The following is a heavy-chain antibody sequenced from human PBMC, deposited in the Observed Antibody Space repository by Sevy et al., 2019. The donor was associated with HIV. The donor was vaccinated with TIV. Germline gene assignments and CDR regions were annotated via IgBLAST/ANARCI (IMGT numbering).Heavy chain of an antibody. D-gene: IGHD3-22*01. J-gene: IGHJ3*02. CDR1: GFTFSSHY. CDR3: ARVALYYYDSERHYDDAFDM. V-gene: IGHV3-7*04. CDR2: IKQDGSDK. Sequence: GGSLRLSCAASGFTFSSHYMSWVRQAPGKGLEWVANIKQDGSDKFYVESVKGRFTISRDNAKNSLYLQLSSLRAEDTAMYFCARVALYYYDSERHYDDAFDMWGPGTMVTVSS.